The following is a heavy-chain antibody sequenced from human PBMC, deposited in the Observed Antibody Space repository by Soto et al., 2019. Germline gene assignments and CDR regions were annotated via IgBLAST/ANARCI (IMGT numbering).Heavy chain of an antibody. CDR2: IYSGGST. CDR3: ARGFQSSFGY. V-gene: IGHV3-53*01. CDR1: GFTVGNSY. Sequence: HPGGSLRLSCAACGFTVGNSYMSWVRQAPGKGLEWVSVIYSGGSTYYADSVKGRFTISRDSSKNTLYLQMNSLRAEDTAVYYCARGFQSSFGYWGQGTLVTVSS. D-gene: IGHD2-21*01. J-gene: IGHJ4*02.